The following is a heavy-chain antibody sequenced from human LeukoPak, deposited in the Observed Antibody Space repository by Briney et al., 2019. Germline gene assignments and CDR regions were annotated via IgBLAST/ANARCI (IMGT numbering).Heavy chain of an antibody. Sequence: GGSLRLSCAASGFTFSSYAMSWVRQAPGKGLEWVSAISGSGGSTYYADSVKGRFTISRDNSKNTLYLQMNSLRAEDTAVYYSAKDLLRYFDWLGGGWGQGTLVTVSS. V-gene: IGHV3-23*01. CDR1: GFTFSSYA. D-gene: IGHD3-9*01. J-gene: IGHJ4*02. CDR2: ISGSGGST. CDR3: AKDLLRYFDWLGGG.